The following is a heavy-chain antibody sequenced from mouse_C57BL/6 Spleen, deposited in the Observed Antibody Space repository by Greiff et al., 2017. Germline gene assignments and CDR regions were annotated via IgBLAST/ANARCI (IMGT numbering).Heavy chain of an antibody. Sequence: EVQLQQSGAELVKPGASVKLSCTASGFNIKDYYMHWVKQRTDQGLEWIGRIDPEDGATNYAPKFQGKATIAADTSSNTAYLQLSSLTSEDTAVYDCARDAFGGFPFAYWGQGTLVTVSA. CDR3: ARDAFGGFPFAY. CDR2: IDPEDGAT. D-gene: IGHD1-1*02. J-gene: IGHJ3*01. CDR1: GFNIKDYY. V-gene: IGHV14-2*01.